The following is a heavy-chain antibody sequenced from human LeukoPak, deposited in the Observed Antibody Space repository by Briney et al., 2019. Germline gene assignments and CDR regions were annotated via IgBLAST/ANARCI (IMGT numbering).Heavy chain of an antibody. V-gene: IGHV4-4*02. CDR2: SYHSGST. Sequence: SETLSLTCAVSGGSITRSKWWTWVRQPPGKGLEWIGESYHSGSTNYNPSLKSRVTISVDKSKKQFSLKLSSVTAADTALYYCARLSPDGFDIWGQGTMVTVFS. D-gene: IGHD2/OR15-2a*01. J-gene: IGHJ3*02. CDR3: ARLSPDGFDI. CDR1: GGSITRSKW.